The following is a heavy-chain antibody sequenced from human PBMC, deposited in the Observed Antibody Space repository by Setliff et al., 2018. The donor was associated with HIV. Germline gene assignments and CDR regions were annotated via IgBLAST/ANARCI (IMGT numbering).Heavy chain of an antibody. Sequence: SVKVSCKASGRTFRGDAVSWVREAPWQGLEWMGWSIPMLEIANYAQRFQGRDTLTQEESTSIVYLEMSSLRSEDTAVYFCARDSLRGYNYDFFDTWGQGTLVTVSS. CDR2: SIPMLEIA. J-gene: IGHJ4*02. V-gene: IGHV1-69*13. CDR1: GRTFRGDA. D-gene: IGHD5-18*01. CDR3: ARDSLRGYNYDFFDT.